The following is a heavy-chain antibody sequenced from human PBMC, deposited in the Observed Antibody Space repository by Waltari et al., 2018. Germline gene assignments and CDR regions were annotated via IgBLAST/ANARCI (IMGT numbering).Heavy chain of an antibody. V-gene: IGHV4-59*01. Sequence: QVQLQESGPGLVKPSETLSLTCTVPGGPISSYYWSWIRQPPGKGLEWIGYIYYSGSTNYNPSLKSRVTISVDTSKNQFSLKLSSVTAADTAVYYCARWNYYYGMDVWGQGTTVTVSS. CDR2: IYYSGST. CDR1: GGPISSYY. J-gene: IGHJ6*02. CDR3: ARWNYYYGMDV.